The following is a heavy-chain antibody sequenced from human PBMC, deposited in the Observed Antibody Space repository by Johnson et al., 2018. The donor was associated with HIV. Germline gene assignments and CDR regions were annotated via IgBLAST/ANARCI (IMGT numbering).Heavy chain of an antibody. V-gene: IGHV3-20*04. CDR2: INWNGRST. D-gene: IGHD3-22*01. CDR3: ARDSDSLYAFDI. Sequence: VQLVESGGGLVQPGRSLRLSCAASGFTFDDYGMSWVRQVPGKGLEWVSGINWNGRSTGYAESMKGRFTISRDNSKNTLYMQMNSLRAEDTAVYYCARDSDSLYAFDIWGQGTMVTVSS. J-gene: IGHJ3*02. CDR1: GFTFDDYG.